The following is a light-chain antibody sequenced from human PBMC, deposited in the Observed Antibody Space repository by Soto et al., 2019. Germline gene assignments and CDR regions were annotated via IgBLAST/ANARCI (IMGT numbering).Light chain of an antibody. Sequence: EIVLTQSPCTLSLSPGERVTLSCRASQSVTSSYIAWYQQKSGQAPRLLLYGASSRATGIPDRFRGSGSGTDLTLTISRLEPEDFAVYYCQQYGSSPRTFGQGTKVDIK. V-gene: IGKV3-20*01. CDR1: QSVTSSY. J-gene: IGKJ1*01. CDR3: QQYGSSPRT. CDR2: GAS.